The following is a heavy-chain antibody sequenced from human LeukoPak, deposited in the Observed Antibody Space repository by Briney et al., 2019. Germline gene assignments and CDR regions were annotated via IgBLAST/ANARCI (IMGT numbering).Heavy chain of an antibody. Sequence: ASVKVSCKASGNTFTSYGISWVRQAPGQGLEWMGRISAYNGNTNYAQKLQGRVTMTTDTSTSTAYMELRSLRSDDTAVYYCGDSYGPQAPLYYWGQGTLVTVSS. V-gene: IGHV1-18*01. CDR1: GNTFTSYG. J-gene: IGHJ4*02. CDR2: ISAYNGNT. D-gene: IGHD5-18*01. CDR3: GDSYGPQAPLYY.